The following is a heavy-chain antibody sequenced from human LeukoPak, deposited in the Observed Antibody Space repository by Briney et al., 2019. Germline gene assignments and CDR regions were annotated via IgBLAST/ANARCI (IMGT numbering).Heavy chain of an antibody. CDR3: ASKALDYFCFDS. V-gene: IGHV3-21*01. CDR2: ISSSSSYI. Sequence: GGSLRLSCAASGFTFSSYSMSWVRQAPGKGLEWVSSISSSSSYIYYADSVKGRFTISRDNAKNLLYPQMNSLRAEDTAVYYCASKALDYFCFDSWGQGTLVTVSS. J-gene: IGHJ4*02. D-gene: IGHD3-16*01. CDR1: GFTFSSYS.